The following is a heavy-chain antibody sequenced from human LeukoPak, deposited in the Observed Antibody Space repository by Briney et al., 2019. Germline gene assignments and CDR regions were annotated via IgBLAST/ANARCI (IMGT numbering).Heavy chain of an antibody. CDR1: GFTFSSYG. Sequence: PGRSLRLSCAASGFTFSSYGMHWVRQAPGKGLEWVAVIWYDGSNKYYADSVKGRFTISRDNSKNTLYLQMNSLRAEDTAVYYCARGESYYDSSGLFDYWGQGTLVTVSS. CDR2: IWYDGSNK. CDR3: ARGESYYDSSGLFDY. V-gene: IGHV3-33*08. D-gene: IGHD3-22*01. J-gene: IGHJ4*02.